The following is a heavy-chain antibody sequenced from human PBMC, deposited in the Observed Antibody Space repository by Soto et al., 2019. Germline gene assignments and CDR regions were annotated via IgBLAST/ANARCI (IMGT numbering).Heavy chain of an antibody. Sequence: GESLKISCKGSGYSFTSYWISWVRQMPGKGLEWMGRIDPSDSYTNYSPSFQGHVTISADKSISTAYLQWSSLEASDTAMHYCARHGAAGATPAQNYYYYYGMDVWGQGTTVTVSS. V-gene: IGHV5-10-1*01. CDR2: IDPSDSYT. CDR1: GYSFTSYW. D-gene: IGHD1-26*01. J-gene: IGHJ6*02. CDR3: ARHGAAGATPAQNYYYYYGMDV.